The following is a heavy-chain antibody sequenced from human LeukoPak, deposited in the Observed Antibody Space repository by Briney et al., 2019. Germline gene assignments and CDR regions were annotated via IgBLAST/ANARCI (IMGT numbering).Heavy chain of an antibody. Sequence: GESLKIPCKGSGYSFTSYWIGWVRQMPGKGLEWMGIIYPGDSDTRYSPSFQGQVTISADKSISTAYLQWSSLKASDTAMYYCARRRYSYGYHDAFDIWGQGTMVTVSS. D-gene: IGHD5-18*01. CDR2: IYPGDSDT. V-gene: IGHV5-51*01. CDR3: ARRRYSYGYHDAFDI. J-gene: IGHJ3*02. CDR1: GYSFTSYW.